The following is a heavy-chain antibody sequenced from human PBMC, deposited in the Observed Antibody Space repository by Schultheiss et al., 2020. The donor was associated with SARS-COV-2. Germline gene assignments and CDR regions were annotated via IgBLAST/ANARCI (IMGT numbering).Heavy chain of an antibody. V-gene: IGHV3-30*04. CDR2: ISYDGSNK. Sequence: GGSLRLSCAASGFTFSSYAMHWVRQAPGKGLEWVAVISYDGSNKYYADSVKGRFTISRDNSKNMLYLQMNSLRAEDTAVYYCARGGYYTGSYYYYGMDVWGQGTTVTVSS. J-gene: IGHJ6*02. D-gene: IGHD3-22*01. CDR3: ARGGYYTGSYYYYGMDV. CDR1: GFTFSSYA.